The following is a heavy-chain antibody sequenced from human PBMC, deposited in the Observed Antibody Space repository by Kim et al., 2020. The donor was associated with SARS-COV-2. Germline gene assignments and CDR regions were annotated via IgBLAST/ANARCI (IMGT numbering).Heavy chain of an antibody. J-gene: IGHJ4*02. D-gene: IGHD3-10*01. V-gene: IGHV3-30*18. CDR1: GFTFSSYG. CDR3: AKDRMVRGVTVDYFAY. CDR2: ISYDGSNN. Sequence: GGSLRLSCAASGFTFSSYGMHWVRQAPGKGLEWVTLISYDGSNNYYEESVRGRFTISRDNSKITLYLQMNSLRAEDTAVYYCAKDRMVRGVTVDYFAYWGQGTMVTVSS.